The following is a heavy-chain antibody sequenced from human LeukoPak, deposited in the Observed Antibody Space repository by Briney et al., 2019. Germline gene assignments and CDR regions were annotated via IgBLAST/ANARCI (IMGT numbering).Heavy chain of an antibody. V-gene: IGHV4-34*01. CDR3: ALNRGSGWYFHY. Sequence: SETLSLTCAVFGGSLSGYYWSWIRQPPGKGLEWIAEINRSGSPNYNPSLKSRVTISVDTSKNQFSLKLSSVTAADTAVYYCALNRGSGWYFHYWGQGTLVTVSS. J-gene: IGHJ4*02. CDR2: INRSGSP. D-gene: IGHD6-19*01. CDR1: GGSLSGYY.